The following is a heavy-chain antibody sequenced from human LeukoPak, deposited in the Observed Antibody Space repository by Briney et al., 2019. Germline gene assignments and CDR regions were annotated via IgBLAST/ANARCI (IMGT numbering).Heavy chain of an antibody. D-gene: IGHD5-12*01. CDR1: GFTVSNNY. CDR2: ISSSSSYI. J-gene: IGHJ4*02. Sequence: GGSLRLSCAASGFTVSNNYMSWVRQAPGKGLEWVSSISSSSSYIYYADSVKGRFTISRDNAKNSLYLQMNSLRAEDTAVYYCARVRGYSGYDAYDYWGQGTLVTVSS. V-gene: IGHV3-21*01. CDR3: ARVRGYSGYDAYDY.